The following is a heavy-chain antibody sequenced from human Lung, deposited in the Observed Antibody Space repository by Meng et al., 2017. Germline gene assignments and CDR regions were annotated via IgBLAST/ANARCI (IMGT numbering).Heavy chain of an antibody. Sequence: QVQLAQSGAEVKKPGASVKVSCKVSGYTLTELFMHWVRQAPGKGLEGMGGFDPEDDETLYAQKFQGRVTMTEDTSTDTAYMELSSLRSEDTAVYYCATIEEYDSSGFGLDYWGQGTLVTVSS. CDR1: GYTLTELF. CDR2: FDPEDDET. V-gene: IGHV1-24*01. J-gene: IGHJ4*02. D-gene: IGHD3-22*01. CDR3: ATIEEYDSSGFGLDY.